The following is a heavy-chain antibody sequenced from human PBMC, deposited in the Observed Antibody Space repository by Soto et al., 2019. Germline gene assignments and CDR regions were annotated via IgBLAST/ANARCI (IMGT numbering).Heavy chain of an antibody. CDR3: VRTPTLPLLHPGYFDL. Sequence: GESLKISCNASGFTFPSYWICHWIGWVRQTPGKGLEWMGIIYPGDSDTRYSPSFQGQVTISVDKSINTAYLQWSSLKASDTAMYYCVRTPTLPLLHPGYFDLWGQGTQVTVSS. J-gene: IGHJ4*02. CDR2: IYPGDSDT. V-gene: IGHV5-51*01. D-gene: IGHD1-26*01. CDR1: GFTFPSYWICHW.